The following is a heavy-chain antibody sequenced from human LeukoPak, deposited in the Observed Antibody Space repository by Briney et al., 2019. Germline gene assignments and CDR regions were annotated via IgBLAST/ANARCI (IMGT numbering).Heavy chain of an antibody. J-gene: IGHJ5*02. CDR1: GGSISSGGYY. V-gene: IGHV4-31*03. D-gene: IGHD3-10*01. CDR2: IYYSGST. CDR3: ARSGSAQARGMNWFDP. Sequence: SSETLSLTCTVSGGSISSGGYYWSWLRQHPGKGLEWIGYIYYSGSTYYNPSLKSRVTISVDTSKNQFSLKLSSVTAADTAVYYCARSGSAQARGMNWFDPWGQGTLVTVSS.